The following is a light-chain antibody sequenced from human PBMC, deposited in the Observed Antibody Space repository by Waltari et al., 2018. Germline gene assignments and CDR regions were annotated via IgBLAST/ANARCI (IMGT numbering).Light chain of an antibody. CDR3: ATWDDSLNAVI. V-gene: IGLV1-44*01. CDR1: SPNIGSTT. Sequence: QSVLTQPPPPSGTPGQRVTISGSGSSPNIGSTTANWYQQFPGTAPKLPIYNNNQRPSGVPDRFSGSKSGTSASLAISGLQSEDEADYYCATWDDSLNAVIFGGGTKLTVL. CDR2: NNN. J-gene: IGLJ2*01.